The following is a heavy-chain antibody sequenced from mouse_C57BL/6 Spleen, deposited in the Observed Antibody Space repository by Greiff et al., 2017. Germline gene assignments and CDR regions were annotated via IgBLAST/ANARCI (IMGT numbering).Heavy chain of an antibody. Sequence: VQLQQPGTELVKPGASVKLSCKASGYTFTSYWMHWVKQRPGQGLEWIGNINPSNGGTTYNEKFKSKATLTVDKSSSTAYMQLSSLTSEDSAVYYCAREGTTVVARYYFDDWGQGTTLTVSS. CDR1: GYTFTSYW. CDR2: INPSNGGT. J-gene: IGHJ2*01. V-gene: IGHV1-53*01. D-gene: IGHD1-1*01. CDR3: AREGTTVVARYYFDD.